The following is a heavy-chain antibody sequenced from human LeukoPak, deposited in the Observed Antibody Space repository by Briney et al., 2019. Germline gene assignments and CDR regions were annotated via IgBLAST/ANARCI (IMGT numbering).Heavy chain of an antibody. CDR3: ARLEGYDILTGHDY. CDR2: INHSGST. D-gene: IGHD3-9*01. J-gene: IGHJ4*02. V-gene: IGHV4-34*01. Sequence: SETLSLTCAVYGGSFSGYYWSWIRQPPGKGLEWIGEINHSGSTNYNPSLKSRVTVSVDASKNQFSLKLSSVTAADTAVYYCARLEGYDILTGHDYWGQGTLVTVSS. CDR1: GGSFSGYY.